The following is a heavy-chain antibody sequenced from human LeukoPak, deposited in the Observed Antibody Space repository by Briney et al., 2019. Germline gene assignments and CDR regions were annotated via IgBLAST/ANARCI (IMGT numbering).Heavy chain of an antibody. Sequence: GGSLRLSCAASGFTFSSYSMNWVRQAPGKGLEWVSSISSSSSYIYYADSVKGRFTISRDNAKNSLYLQMNSLRAEDTAVYYCAKANLGYCSSTSCPRYYYYMDVWGKGTTVTVSS. CDR3: AKANLGYCSSTSCPRYYYYMDV. CDR2: ISSSSSYI. CDR1: GFTFSSYS. J-gene: IGHJ6*03. V-gene: IGHV3-21*01. D-gene: IGHD2-2*01.